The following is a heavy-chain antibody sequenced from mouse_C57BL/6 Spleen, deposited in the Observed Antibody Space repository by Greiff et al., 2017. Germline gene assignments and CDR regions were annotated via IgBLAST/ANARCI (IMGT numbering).Heavy chain of an antibody. CDR3: TRGGYDEDAMDY. V-gene: IGHV5S21*01. J-gene: IGHJ4*01. D-gene: IGHD2-2*01. CDR2: ISSGGDYI. CDR1: GFTFSSYA. Sequence: EVMLVESGEGLVKPGGSLKLSCAASGFTFSSYAMSWVRQTPEKRLEWVAYISSGGDYIYYADTVKGRFTISRDNARNTLYLQMSSLKSEDTAMYYCTRGGYDEDAMDYWGQGTSVTVSS.